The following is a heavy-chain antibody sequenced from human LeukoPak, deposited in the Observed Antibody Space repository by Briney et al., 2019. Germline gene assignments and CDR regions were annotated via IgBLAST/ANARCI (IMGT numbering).Heavy chain of an antibody. CDR3: ARGFYCSGGSCYFMDYFDY. J-gene: IGHJ4*02. CDR2: ISSSSSYI. CDR1: GFTFRSYS. D-gene: IGHD2-15*01. Sequence: GGSLRLSCAASGFTFRSYSVNWVRQAPGKGLEWVSSISSSSSYIYYADSVKGRFTISRDNAKNSLYLQMNSLRAEDTAVYYCARGFYCSGGSCYFMDYFDYWGQGTLVTVSS. V-gene: IGHV3-21*01.